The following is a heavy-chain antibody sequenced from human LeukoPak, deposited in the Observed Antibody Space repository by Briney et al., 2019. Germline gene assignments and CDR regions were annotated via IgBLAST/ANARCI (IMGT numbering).Heavy chain of an antibody. CDR1: GFIFDNYG. V-gene: IGHV3-20*01. CDR3: AGSRSSGGYGGSDY. Sequence: GGSLRLSCAASGFIFDNYGMNWVRQAPGKGLEWVSGLNWNGGSTGYADSVKGRFTISRDNAKNSLYLHMNCLRPEDTAVYRCAGSRSSGGYGGSDYWGQGTLVAVSS. J-gene: IGHJ4*02. D-gene: IGHD1-26*01. CDR2: LNWNGGST.